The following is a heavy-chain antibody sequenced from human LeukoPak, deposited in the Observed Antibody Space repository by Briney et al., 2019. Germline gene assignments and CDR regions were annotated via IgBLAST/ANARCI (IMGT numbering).Heavy chain of an antibody. CDR2: ISGSADST. D-gene: IGHD2-15*01. V-gene: IGHV3-23*01. CDR1: GFTFSSYS. Sequence: PGGSLRLSCAASGFTFSSYSMSWVRQAPGKGLEWVSTISGSADSTYSADSVKGRFTISRDNSKNTLYLHMNSLRAEDTALFYCAKGGLGDCSSSSCLYYFDYWGQGTLVTVSP. CDR3: AKGGLGDCSSSSCLYYFDY. J-gene: IGHJ4*02.